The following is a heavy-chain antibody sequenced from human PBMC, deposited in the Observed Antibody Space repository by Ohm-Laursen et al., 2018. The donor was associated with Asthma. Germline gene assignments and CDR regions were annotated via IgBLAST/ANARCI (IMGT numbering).Heavy chain of an antibody. J-gene: IGHJ6*02. D-gene: IGHD3-10*01. CDR2: ISSSSSTI. V-gene: IGHV3-48*02. CDR1: GFTFSSYS. CDR3: PRYGSGSYTNPGGYYYGMDV. Sequence: SLRLSCSAFGFTFSSYSMNWVRQAPGKGLEWVSYISSSSSTIYYADSVKGRFTISRDNAKNSLYLQMNSLRDEDTAVYYCPRYGSGSYTNPGGYYYGMDVWGQGTTVTVSS.